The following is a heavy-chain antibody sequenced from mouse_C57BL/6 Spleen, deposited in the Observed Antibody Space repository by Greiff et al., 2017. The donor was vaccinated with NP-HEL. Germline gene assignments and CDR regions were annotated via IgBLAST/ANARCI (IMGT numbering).Heavy chain of an antibody. CDR1: GYAFSSSW. J-gene: IGHJ4*01. Sequence: QVQLQQSGPELVKPGASVKISCKASGYAFSSSWMNWVKQRPGKGLEWIGRIYPGDGDTNYNGKFKGKATLTADKSSSTAYMQLSSLTSEDSAVYCCARSNGYYPYAMDYWGQGTSVTVSS. CDR2: IYPGDGDT. V-gene: IGHV1-82*01. CDR3: ARSNGYYPYAMDY. D-gene: IGHD2-3*01.